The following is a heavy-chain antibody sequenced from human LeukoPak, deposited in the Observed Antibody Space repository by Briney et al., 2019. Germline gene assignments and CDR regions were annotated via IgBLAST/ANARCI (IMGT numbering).Heavy chain of an antibody. Sequence: PGGSLRLSCAASGFTFSSYAMSWVRQAPGKGLEWGSAISGSGGSTYYADSVKGRFTISRDNSKNTLYLQMNSLRAEDTAVYYCAKNEVVVVPAAIDGYYFDYWGQGTLVTVSS. CDR2: ISGSGGST. V-gene: IGHV3-23*01. CDR1: GFTFSSYA. J-gene: IGHJ4*02. CDR3: AKNEVVVVPAAIDGYYFDY. D-gene: IGHD2-2*02.